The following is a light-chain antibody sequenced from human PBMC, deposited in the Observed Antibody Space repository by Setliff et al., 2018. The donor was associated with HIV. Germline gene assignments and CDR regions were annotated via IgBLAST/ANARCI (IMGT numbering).Light chain of an antibody. CDR3: SSFTSSSTQV. Sequence: QSVLTQPASVSGSPGQSITISCTGTSSDIGSHNLVSWYQYHPDKAPKLIIYEVTNRPSGVSNRFSGSKSGNTASLTISGLQAEDEADYYCSSFTSSSTQVFGIGTKVTVL. CDR2: EVT. J-gene: IGLJ1*01. V-gene: IGLV2-14*01. CDR1: SSDIGSHNL.